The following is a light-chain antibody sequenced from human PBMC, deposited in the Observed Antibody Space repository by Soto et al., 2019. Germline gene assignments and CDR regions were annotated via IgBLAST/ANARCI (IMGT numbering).Light chain of an antibody. Sequence: EIVMTESPGTLSLFPGERASLSCRASQSVSSNYLAWYQQKPGQAPRLLIYGASSRATGIPDRFSGSGSGTDFTLTISRLEPEDFAVYYCQQYGSSPTFGQGTRLEIK. CDR1: QSVSSNY. CDR2: GAS. J-gene: IGKJ5*01. CDR3: QQYGSSPT. V-gene: IGKV3-20*01.